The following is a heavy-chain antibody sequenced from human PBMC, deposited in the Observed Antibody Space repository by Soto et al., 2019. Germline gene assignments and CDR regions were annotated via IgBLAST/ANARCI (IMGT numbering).Heavy chain of an antibody. D-gene: IGHD3-22*01. CDR3: VRSRDNGYYTYFDY. CDR1: GGSISSYY. J-gene: IGHJ4*02. V-gene: IGHV4-59*01. CDR2: IFHSGST. Sequence: SSETLSLTCTVSGGSISSYYWSWIRQPPGEGLEWIGYIFHSGSTKYNPSLKSRVTISVDMSKNQFSLKLSSVTAADTAVYYCVRSRDNGYYTYFDYWGQGTLVTVSS.